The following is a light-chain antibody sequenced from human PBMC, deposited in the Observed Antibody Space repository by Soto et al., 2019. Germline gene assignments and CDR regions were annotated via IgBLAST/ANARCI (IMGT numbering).Light chain of an antibody. CDR1: QTITTW. V-gene: IGKV1-5*01. CDR3: QQYTNTNNPWM. Sequence: DIRVTQSPPTLSASVGDRVTITCRASQTITTWMAWYQQKPGKAPNLLVYDASTLQSGVATRFSGSGSGTEFTLIISGLQPEDSATYYCQQYTNTNNPWMLGQGTKVDI. J-gene: IGKJ1*01. CDR2: DAS.